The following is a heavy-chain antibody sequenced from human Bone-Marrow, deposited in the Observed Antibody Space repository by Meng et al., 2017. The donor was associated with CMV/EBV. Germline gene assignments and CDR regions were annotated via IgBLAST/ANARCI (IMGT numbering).Heavy chain of an antibody. Sequence: GGSLRLSCAASGFTFSSYSMNWVRQAPGKGLEWVSSISSSSSYIYYADSVKGRFTISRDNAKNSLYLQMNSLRAEDTAVYYCAREEGYCSSTSCYGYYYYYGMDVWGQGPTVTVYS. CDR3: AREEGYCSSTSCYGYYYYYGMDV. J-gene: IGHJ6*02. D-gene: IGHD2-2*01. CDR2: ISSSSSYI. CDR1: GFTFSSYS. V-gene: IGHV3-21*01.